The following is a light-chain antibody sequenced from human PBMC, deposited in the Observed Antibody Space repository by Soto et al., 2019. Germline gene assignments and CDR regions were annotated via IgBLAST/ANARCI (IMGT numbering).Light chain of an antibody. CDR1: QTISSW. J-gene: IGKJ1*01. V-gene: IGKV1-5*01. Sequence: DIQMTQSPPYVSASVGDRVTITCRASQTISSWLAWYQQKPGKAPKLLIYHASTLESGVPSRFSGSGSGTEFTLTISSLQPDDFATYYCQQYNSYSFGQGTKVDIK. CDR3: QQYNSYS. CDR2: HAS.